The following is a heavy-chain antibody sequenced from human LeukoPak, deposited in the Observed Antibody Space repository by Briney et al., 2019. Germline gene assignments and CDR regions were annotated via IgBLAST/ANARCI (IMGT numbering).Heavy chain of an antibody. CDR2: IYPDDSDT. CDR3: ARRDGYNYVDY. D-gene: IGHD5-24*01. CDR1: GYSFTDYW. Sequence: GESLRISCKGSGYSFTDYWIAWVRQMPGKGLELMGIIYPDDSDTRYSPSFQGQVTISADESIKTAYLQWSGLKASGTAIYYCARRDGYNYVDYWGQGTLVTVSS. V-gene: IGHV5-51*01. J-gene: IGHJ4*02.